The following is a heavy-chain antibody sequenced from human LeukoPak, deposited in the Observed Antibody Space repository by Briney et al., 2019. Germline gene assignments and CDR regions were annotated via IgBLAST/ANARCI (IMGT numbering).Heavy chain of an antibody. D-gene: IGHD4-17*01. Sequence: PGGSLRLSCAASGLTFSNYAVMWVRQAPGKGLEWVSAIFASGGDTRYADSVRGRFTISRDNSRNTLSLQMNSLTADDTAVYYCAKDPNGDYVGAFDFWGQGTMVTVSS. CDR2: IFASGGDT. CDR1: GLTFSNYA. V-gene: IGHV3-23*01. J-gene: IGHJ3*01. CDR3: AKDPNGDYVGAFDF.